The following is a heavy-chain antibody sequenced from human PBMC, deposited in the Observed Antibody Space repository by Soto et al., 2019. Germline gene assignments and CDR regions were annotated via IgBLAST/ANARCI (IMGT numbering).Heavy chain of an antibody. J-gene: IGHJ4*02. V-gene: IGHV3-21*01. D-gene: IGHD5-18*01. Sequence: PGGSLRLSCAASGFTFSNYIMNWVRQAPGKGLEWVSSISSSSSYIYYADSLKGRFTISRDNAKNSLYLQMNSLRAEDTAVYYCARALYSYGTSDYWGQGTLVTVS. CDR3: ARALYSYGTSDY. CDR1: GFTFSNYI. CDR2: ISSSSSYI.